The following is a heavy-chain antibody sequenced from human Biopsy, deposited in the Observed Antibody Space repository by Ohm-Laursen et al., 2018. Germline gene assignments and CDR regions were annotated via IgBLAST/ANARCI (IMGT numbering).Heavy chain of an antibody. CDR3: GRREVVITHDAFDT. J-gene: IGHJ3*02. V-gene: IGHV4-59*08. CDR1: GGSISSYY. CDR2: VYYSGST. D-gene: IGHD3-22*01. Sequence: SETLSLTCTVPGGSISSYYWTWIRQPPGKGLEWIGDVYYSGSTNRNPSLKSRVTILVDTSKTKFSLKLNSVTAADTAVYYCGRREVVITHDAFDTWGQGTMVTVSS.